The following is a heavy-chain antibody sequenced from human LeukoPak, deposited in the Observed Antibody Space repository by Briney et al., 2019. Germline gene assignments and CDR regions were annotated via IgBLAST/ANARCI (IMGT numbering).Heavy chain of an antibody. CDR2: ISSSSSYI. D-gene: IGHD5-12*01. J-gene: IGHJ6*03. Sequence: PGGSLRLSCAASGFTFSSYAMSWVRQAPGKGLEWVSSISSSSSYIYHADSVKGRFTISRDNAKNSLYLQMNSLRAEDTAVYYCARAQYSGYDSAYYYYMDVWGKGTTVTVSS. V-gene: IGHV3-21*01. CDR3: ARAQYSGYDSAYYYYMDV. CDR1: GFTFSSYA.